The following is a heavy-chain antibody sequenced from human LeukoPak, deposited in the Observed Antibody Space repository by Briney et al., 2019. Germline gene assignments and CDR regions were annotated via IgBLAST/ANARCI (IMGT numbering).Heavy chain of an antibody. V-gene: IGHV3-30*04. J-gene: IGHJ4*02. CDR2: ISYDGSNK. CDR3: AKGLFGDHDY. Sequence: SGGSLRLSCAASGFTFSSYAMHWVRQAPGKGLEWVAVISYDGSNKYYADSVKGRFTISRYNSKNTLYLQMNSLRAEDTAVYYCAKGLFGDHDYWGQGTLVTVSS. CDR1: GFTFSSYA. D-gene: IGHD3-10*01.